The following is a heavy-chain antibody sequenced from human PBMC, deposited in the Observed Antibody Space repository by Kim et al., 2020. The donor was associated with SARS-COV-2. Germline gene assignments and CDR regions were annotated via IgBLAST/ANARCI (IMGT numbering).Heavy chain of an antibody. CDR2: IYYSGST. CDR1: GGSISSYY. V-gene: IGHV4-59*01. D-gene: IGHD3-10*01. CDR3: ARYYYGSGSGGMDV. Sequence: SETLSLTCTVSGGSISSYYWSWIRQPPGKGLEWIGYIYYSGSTNYNPSLKSRVTISVDTSKNQFSLKLSSVTAADTAVYYCARYYYGSGSGGMDVWGQGTTVTVSS. J-gene: IGHJ6*02.